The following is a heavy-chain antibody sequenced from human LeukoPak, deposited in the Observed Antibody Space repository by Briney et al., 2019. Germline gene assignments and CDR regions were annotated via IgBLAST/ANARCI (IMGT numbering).Heavy chain of an antibody. CDR3: ARHASLRSPYDY. CDR2: IHTSGST. CDR1: GGSISGYY. V-gene: IGHV4-4*07. J-gene: IGHJ4*02. Sequence: SETLSLTCTVSGGSISGYYWSWIRQPAGKGLEWIGRIHTSGSTNYNPSLKSRVTISVDTSKNQFSLKLSSVTAADTAVYYCARHASLRSPYDYWGQGTLVTVSS. D-gene: IGHD3-16*01.